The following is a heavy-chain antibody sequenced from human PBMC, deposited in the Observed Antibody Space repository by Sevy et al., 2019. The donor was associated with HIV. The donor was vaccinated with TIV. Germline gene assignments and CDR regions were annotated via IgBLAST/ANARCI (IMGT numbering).Heavy chain of an antibody. CDR1: GFTFSSYG. J-gene: IGHJ4*02. V-gene: IGHV3-33*01. CDR2: IWYDGSNK. Sequence: GGSLRLSCAASGFTFSSYGMHWVRQAPGKGLEWVAVIWYDGSNKYYADSVKGRFTISRDNSKKTLYLQMNSLRAEDTVVYYCAGDHQGIDYWGQGTLVTVSS. CDR3: AGDHQGIDY.